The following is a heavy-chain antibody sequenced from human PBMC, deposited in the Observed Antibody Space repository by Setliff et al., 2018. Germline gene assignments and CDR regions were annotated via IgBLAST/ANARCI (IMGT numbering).Heavy chain of an antibody. V-gene: IGHV4-34*01. J-gene: IGHJ4*02. Sequence: SETLSLTCAASGGTFTYYYWTWIRQAPGKGLEWIGEINHSGTTNYTPSLKSRVTISIDTSKNQFSLNMRSVTAADAAIYYCARGRNIAIRLLDSWGQGNLVTVLS. D-gene: IGHD6-6*01. CDR3: ARGRNIAIRLLDS. CDR1: GGTFTYYY. CDR2: INHSGTT.